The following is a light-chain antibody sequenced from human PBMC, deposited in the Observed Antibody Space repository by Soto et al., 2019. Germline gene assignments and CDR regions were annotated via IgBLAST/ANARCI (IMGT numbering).Light chain of an antibody. J-gene: IGKJ4*01. V-gene: IGKV3-11*01. CDR1: QGVRTY. Sequence: EIVLTQSPATLSLLPGERATLSCRASQGVRTYLAWYQKKPGQAPRLLISDASKKATGIPARFSGSGSGTDFTLTISSLEAEDSAVYYCHQRSNWPRTFGGGSKVEI. CDR3: HQRSNWPRT. CDR2: DAS.